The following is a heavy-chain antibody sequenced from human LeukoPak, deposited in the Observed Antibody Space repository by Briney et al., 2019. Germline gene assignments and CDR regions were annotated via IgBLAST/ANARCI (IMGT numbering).Heavy chain of an antibody. V-gene: IGHV4-30-4*01. CDR2: IYYSGST. Sequence: KASQTLSLTCTVSGGSISSGDYYWSWIRQPPGKGLEWIGYIYYSGSTYYNPSLKSRVTISVDTSNQLSLKLSSVTAADTAVYYCASQYGSGSYSHFDYWGQGTLVTVSS. D-gene: IGHD3-10*01. CDR3: ASQYGSGSYSHFDY. CDR1: GGSISSGDYY. J-gene: IGHJ4*02.